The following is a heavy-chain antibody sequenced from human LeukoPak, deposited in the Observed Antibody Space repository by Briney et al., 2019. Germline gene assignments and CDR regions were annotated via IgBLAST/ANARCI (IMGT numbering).Heavy chain of an antibody. V-gene: IGHV4-39*01. D-gene: IGHD6-19*01. Sequence: PSETLSLTCTVSGGSISSSTNYWGWIRQPPGKGLEWIGNIYYSGSTYYNPSLKSRVTISVDTSKNQFSLKLSSVTAADTAVYYCARRPTGSIAVAGNYFDYWGQGPPFTVSS. J-gene: IGHJ4*02. CDR3: ARRPTGSIAVAGNYFDY. CDR1: GGSISSSTNY. CDR2: IYYSGST.